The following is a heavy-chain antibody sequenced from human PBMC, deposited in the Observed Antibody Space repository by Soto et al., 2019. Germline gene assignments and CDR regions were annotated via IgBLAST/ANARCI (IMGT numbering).Heavy chain of an antibody. CDR2: IIGSGGST. Sequence: GGLLRLSCTAAGVTVSSYGMSWIRKAPGKGLEWVSAIIGSGGSTYYADSVKGRFTISRDNYKNTLYLQMNSLRAEDTAVYYCAKGGWGDYVWGSYRSDDAFDIWGQGTMVPVSS. V-gene: IGHV3-23*01. CDR3: AKGGWGDYVWGSYRSDDAFDI. J-gene: IGHJ3*02. D-gene: IGHD3-16*02. CDR1: GVTVSSYG.